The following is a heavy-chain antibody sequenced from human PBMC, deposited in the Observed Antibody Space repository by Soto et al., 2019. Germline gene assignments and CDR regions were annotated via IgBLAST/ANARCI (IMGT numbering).Heavy chain of an antibody. V-gene: IGHV4-39*07. J-gene: IGHJ4*02. CDR2: IYYSGST. Sequence: TSETLSLTCIVSGGSISSSSYYWGWIRQPPGKGLEWIGYIYYSGSTYYNPSLKCRVTISVDTSKNQFSLKLSSVTASDTAVYYCARVRFLEWLFDYWGQGTLVTVSS. CDR1: GGSISSSSYY. CDR3: ARVRFLEWLFDY. D-gene: IGHD3-3*01.